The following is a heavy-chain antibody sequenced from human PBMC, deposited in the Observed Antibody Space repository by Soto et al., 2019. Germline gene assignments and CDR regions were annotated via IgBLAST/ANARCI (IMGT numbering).Heavy chain of an antibody. Sequence: SVKVSCKASGFTFTSSAVQWVRQARGQRLEWIGWIVVGSGNTNYAQKFQERVTITRDMSTSTAYMELSSLRSEDTAVYYCAARTYYDFWSGYRFFDYWSQGTLVTVSS. D-gene: IGHD3-3*01. CDR3: AARTYYDFWSGYRFFDY. J-gene: IGHJ4*02. CDR1: GFTFTSSA. CDR2: IVVGSGNT. V-gene: IGHV1-58*01.